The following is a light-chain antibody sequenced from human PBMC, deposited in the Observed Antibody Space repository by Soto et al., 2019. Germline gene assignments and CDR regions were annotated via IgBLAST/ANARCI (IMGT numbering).Light chain of an antibody. V-gene: IGKV3-15*01. CDR3: QKYNNWPPIT. CDR1: QSVSSN. CDR2: GAS. Sequence: EIVITQSPPTLSVSPGERATLSCRASQSVSSNLAWYQQKPGQAPRLLIYGASTRATGIPARFSGSGSGTEFTLTISSLQSEDFAVYYCQKYNNWPPITFGQGTRLAIK. J-gene: IGKJ5*01.